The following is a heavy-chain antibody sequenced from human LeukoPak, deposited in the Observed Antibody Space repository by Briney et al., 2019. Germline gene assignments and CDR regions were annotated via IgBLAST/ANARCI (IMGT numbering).Heavy chain of an antibody. V-gene: IGHV3-11*04. Sequence: GGSLRLSCAASGFTFSDYYMSWIRQAPGKGLECVSYISSGGSTIYYADSVKGRFTISRDNAKNSLYLQMNSLIAEDTAVYYCARVGRGWELDYWGQGTLVTVSS. CDR2: ISSGGSTI. J-gene: IGHJ4*02. CDR3: ARVGRGWELDY. D-gene: IGHD6-19*01. CDR1: GFTFSDYY.